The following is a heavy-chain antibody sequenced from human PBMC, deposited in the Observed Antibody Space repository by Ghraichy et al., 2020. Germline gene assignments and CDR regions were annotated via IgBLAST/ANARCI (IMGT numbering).Heavy chain of an antibody. J-gene: IGHJ4*02. D-gene: IGHD4-11*01. Sequence: SCAASGFTFSSYGMHWVRQAPGKGLEWVAVIWYDGSNKYYADSVKGRFTISRDNSKNTLYLQMNSLRAEDTAVYYCARDPYSNYYFDYWGQGTLVTVSS. CDR3: ARDPYSNYYFDY. CDR2: IWYDGSNK. CDR1: GFTFSSYG. V-gene: IGHV3-33*01.